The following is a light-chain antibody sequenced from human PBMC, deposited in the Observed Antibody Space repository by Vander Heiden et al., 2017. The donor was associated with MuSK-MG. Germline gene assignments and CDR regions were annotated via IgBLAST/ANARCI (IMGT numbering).Light chain of an antibody. Sequence: SYELTQPPSVSVSPGQTARITCSGDTLPKQFAYWYQQKPGQAPVLVIYKGNERPSGIPERFSGSRSGTTVTLTINGVQAEDEADYYCQSTDNNVSYWVFGGGTKLTVL. J-gene: IGLJ3*02. CDR1: TLPKQF. V-gene: IGLV3-25*03. CDR3: QSTDNNVSYWV. CDR2: KGN.